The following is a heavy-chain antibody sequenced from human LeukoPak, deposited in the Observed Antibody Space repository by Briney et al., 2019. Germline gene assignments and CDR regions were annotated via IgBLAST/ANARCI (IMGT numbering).Heavy chain of an antibody. CDR3: ARMALDGMDV. CDR2: ISYDGSNK. D-gene: IGHD5-24*01. V-gene: IGHV3-30-3*01. Sequence: GGSLRLSCAASGFTFSDYYMSWIRQAPGKGLEWVAVISYDGSNKYYADSVKGRFTISRDNSKNTLYLQMNSLRAEDTAVYYCARMALDGMDVWGQGTTDTVSS. CDR1: GFTFSDYY. J-gene: IGHJ6*02.